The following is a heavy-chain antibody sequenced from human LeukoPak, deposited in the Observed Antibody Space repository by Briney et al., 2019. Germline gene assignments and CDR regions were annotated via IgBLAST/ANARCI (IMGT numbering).Heavy chain of an antibody. CDR3: ARVTVADIVVVPAVPGENWFDP. CDR2: IYYSGST. D-gene: IGHD2-2*01. V-gene: IGHV4-30-4*08. J-gene: IGHJ5*02. Sequence: LRLSCAASGFTFSSYSMNWVRQAPGKGLEWIGYIYYSGSTYYNPSLKSRVTISVDTSKNQFSLKLSSVTAADTAVYYCARVTVADIVVVPAVPGENWFDPWGQGTLVTVSS. CDR1: GFTFSSYS.